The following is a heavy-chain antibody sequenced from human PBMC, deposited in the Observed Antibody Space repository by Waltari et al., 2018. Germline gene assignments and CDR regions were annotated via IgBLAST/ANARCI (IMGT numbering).Heavy chain of an antibody. J-gene: IGHJ4*02. CDR1: GFTFSSYT. CDR3: AREWGVMVGTAGFYFDY. Sequence: EVQLVGSGGGLVKPGGSLRLSCAASGFTFSSYTMNWVRQAPGKLLLFVSSISSGSSYIYYADSVKGRFTISRDNAKNSLYLQMNSLRVEDTAVYYCAREWGVMVGTAGFYFDYWGQGALVTVSS. CDR2: ISSGSSYI. D-gene: IGHD2-15*01. V-gene: IGHV3-21*01.